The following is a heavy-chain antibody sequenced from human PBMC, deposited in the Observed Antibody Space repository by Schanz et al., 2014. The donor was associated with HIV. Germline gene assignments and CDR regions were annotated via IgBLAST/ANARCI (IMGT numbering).Heavy chain of an antibody. CDR3: AKSNGGDTAVVQYYFDY. D-gene: IGHD5-18*01. Sequence: VQLVESGGGVVQPGRSLRLSCAASGFTFDNYGMNWVRQTPGKGLEWVANIKEDGIEKYYVDSVKGRFTISRDNAKNSLYLNMYSLRAEDTAVYFCAKSNGGDTAVVQYYFDYWGQGTLVSVSS. J-gene: IGHJ4*02. CDR2: IKEDGIEK. CDR1: GFTFDNYG. V-gene: IGHV3-7*01.